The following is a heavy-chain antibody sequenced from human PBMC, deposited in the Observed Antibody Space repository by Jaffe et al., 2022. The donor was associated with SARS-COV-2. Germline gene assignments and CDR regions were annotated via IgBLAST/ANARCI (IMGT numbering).Heavy chain of an antibody. V-gene: IGHV3-30*18. J-gene: IGHJ5*02. D-gene: IGHD2-15*01. Sequence: QVQLVESGGGVVQPGRSLRLSCAASGFTFSSYGMHWVRQAPGKGLEWVAVISYDGSNKYYADSVKGRFTISRDNSKNTLYLQMNSLRAEDTAVYYCAKGEILVPEFDPWGQGTLVTVSS. CDR2: ISYDGSNK. CDR1: GFTFSSYG. CDR3: AKGEILVPEFDP.